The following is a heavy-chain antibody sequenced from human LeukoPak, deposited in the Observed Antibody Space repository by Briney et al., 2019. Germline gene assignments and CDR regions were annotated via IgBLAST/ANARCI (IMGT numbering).Heavy chain of an antibody. CDR1: GGSFSGYY. D-gene: IGHD3-22*01. Sequence: SETLSLTCAVYGGSFSGYYFSWIRQPPGKGLEWIGEINHSEGTNYNPSLKSRVTMSVDTSKNQFSLKLTSVTAADTAVYYCARYYYDSSGYYNLYYYYYGMDVWGQGTTVTVSS. V-gene: IGHV4-34*01. CDR3: ARYYYDSSGYYNLYYYYYGMDV. J-gene: IGHJ6*02. CDR2: INHSEGT.